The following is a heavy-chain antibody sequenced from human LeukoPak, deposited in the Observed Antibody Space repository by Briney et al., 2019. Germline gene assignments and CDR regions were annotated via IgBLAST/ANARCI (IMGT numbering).Heavy chain of an antibody. CDR2: ISYDGSNK. J-gene: IGHJ4*02. Sequence: GGSLRLSCAASGFTFSSYGMHWVRQAPGKGLEWVAVISYDGSNKYYADSVKGRFTISRDNSKNTLYLQINSLRAEDTAVYYCAKDQMPRGIGYCSGGSCPSVGYWGQGTLVTVSS. CDR1: GFTFSSYG. CDR3: AKDQMPRGIGYCSGGSCPSVGY. V-gene: IGHV3-30*18. D-gene: IGHD2-15*01.